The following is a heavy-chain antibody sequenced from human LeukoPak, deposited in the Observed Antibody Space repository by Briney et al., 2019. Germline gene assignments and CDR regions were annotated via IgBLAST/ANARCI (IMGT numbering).Heavy chain of an antibody. Sequence: ASVKVSCKASGYTFTGYYMHWVRQAPGQGLEWMGWINPNSGGTNYAQKFQGRVTMTRDTSISTAYMELSRLRSEDTAVYYCARGGILRYFDWLLYYWGQGTLVTVSS. CDR3: ARGGILRYFDWLLYY. J-gene: IGHJ4*02. CDR1: GYTFTGYY. D-gene: IGHD3-9*01. V-gene: IGHV1-2*02. CDR2: INPNSGGT.